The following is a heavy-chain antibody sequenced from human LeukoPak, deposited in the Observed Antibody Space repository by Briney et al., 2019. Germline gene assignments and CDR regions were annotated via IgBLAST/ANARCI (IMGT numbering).Heavy chain of an antibody. D-gene: IGHD2-21*02. Sequence: PGRSLRLSCAASGFTFDDYAMHWVRQAPGKGLEWVSGISWNSGSIGYADSVKGRFTISRDNAKNSLYLQMNSLRAEDTAVYYCAKDAKVTPYYFDYWGQGTLVTVSS. CDR3: AKDAKVTPYYFDY. J-gene: IGHJ4*02. CDR2: ISWNSGSI. V-gene: IGHV3-9*01. CDR1: GFTFDDYA.